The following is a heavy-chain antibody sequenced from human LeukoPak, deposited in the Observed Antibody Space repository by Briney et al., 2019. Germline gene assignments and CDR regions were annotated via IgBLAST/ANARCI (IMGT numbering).Heavy chain of an antibody. CDR3: ARHEWRTYDILTGYXXKGXFD. J-gene: IGHJ4*01. V-gene: IGHV4-34*01. CDR2: ITHTGDT. Sequence: SETLSLTCAVYGESFNGHFWSWVRQPPGKGLEWIAEITHTGDTNYNPSLKSRVTISVDTSKNQFSLKLSSVTAADTAVYYCARHEWRTYDILTGYXXKGXFD. D-gene: IGHD3-9*01. CDR1: GESFNGHF.